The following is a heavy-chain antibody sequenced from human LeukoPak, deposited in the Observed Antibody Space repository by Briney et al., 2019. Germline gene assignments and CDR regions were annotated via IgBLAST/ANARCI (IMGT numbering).Heavy chain of an antibody. Sequence: AGGSLRLSCAASGFTFSNYAMHWVRQGAGKSLEWVSAIGTAGDTHYAGSVKGRFTISRENAKNSLHLQLNSLRAGDTAVYYCARVRSDSSGWYHVLDWGQGTLVTVSS. CDR1: GFTFSNYA. J-gene: IGHJ4*02. CDR2: IGTAGDT. V-gene: IGHV3-13*01. D-gene: IGHD6-19*01. CDR3: ARVRSDSSGWYHVLD.